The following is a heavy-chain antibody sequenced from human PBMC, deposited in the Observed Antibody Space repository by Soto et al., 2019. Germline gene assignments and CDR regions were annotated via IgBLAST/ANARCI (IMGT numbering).Heavy chain of an antibody. Sequence: QVHLQESGPGLLKPSETLSLICSVSGDFVTNTNYYWTWIRQPPGKGLEWIGYIYFLGKTIYNPSVSSRVTVSMESPQMKPSLRLTTVTAADSATYFCAVSHMLGGSFDFWGQGALVTVSS. CDR2: IYFLGKT. D-gene: IGHD1-26*01. CDR3: AVSHMLGGSFDF. CDR1: GDFVTNTNYY. J-gene: IGHJ4*02. V-gene: IGHV4-61*01.